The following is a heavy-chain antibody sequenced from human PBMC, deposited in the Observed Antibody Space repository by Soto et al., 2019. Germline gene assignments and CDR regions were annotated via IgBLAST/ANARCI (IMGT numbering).Heavy chain of an antibody. CDR3: TKGGIPRRYNIPKVDFDY. CDR2: ISGSGATT. D-gene: IGHD1-1*01. J-gene: IGHJ4*02. CDR1: GFIFSNYA. V-gene: IGHV3-23*01. Sequence: SGGSLRLSCAASGFIFSNYAMSWVRQAPGRGLEWVSAISGSGATTYYPDSVKGRFTISRDNSKNTLYLQTNNLRADDTAVYYCTKGGIPRRYNIPKVDFDYWGQGSLVTVSS.